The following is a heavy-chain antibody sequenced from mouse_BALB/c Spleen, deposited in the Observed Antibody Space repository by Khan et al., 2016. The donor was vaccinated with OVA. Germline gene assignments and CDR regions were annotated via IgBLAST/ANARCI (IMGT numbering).Heavy chain of an antibody. Sequence: VQLQQSGPELVKPGASVKMSCKASGYTFTSYDMYWVKQKPGQGLEWIGYINPYNDYTKFNEKFKGKATLTSDKSSSTAYMELSSLTSEDSAVYYCARGALGLQTWFAYWGQGTLVTVSA. CDR3: ARGALGLQTWFAY. D-gene: IGHD3-1*01. J-gene: IGHJ3*01. CDR1: GYTFTSYD. CDR2: INPYNDYT. V-gene: IGHV1S136*01.